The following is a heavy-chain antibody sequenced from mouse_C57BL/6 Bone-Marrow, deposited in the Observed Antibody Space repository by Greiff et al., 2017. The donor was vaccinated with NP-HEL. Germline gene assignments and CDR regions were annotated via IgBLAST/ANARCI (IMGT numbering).Heavy chain of an antibody. V-gene: IGHV1-75*01. CDR1: GYTFTDYY. CDR3: GSITTVGPWFAY. J-gene: IGHJ3*01. Sequence: QVQLQQSGPELVKPGASVKISCKASGYTFTDYYINWVKQRPGQGLEWIGWIFPGSGSTYYNEKFKGKATLTVDKSSSTAYMLLSSLTSEDSAVYFCGSITTVGPWFAYWGQGTLVTVSA. CDR2: IFPGSGST. D-gene: IGHD1-1*01.